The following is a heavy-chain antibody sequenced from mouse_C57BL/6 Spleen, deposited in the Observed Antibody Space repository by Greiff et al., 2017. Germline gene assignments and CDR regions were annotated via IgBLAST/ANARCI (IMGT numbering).Heavy chain of an antibody. Sequence: VQLQQSGPELVKPGASVKISCKASGYSFTSYYIHWVKQRPGQGLEWIGWIYPGSGNTKYNEKFKGKATLTADTSSSTAYMQLSSLTSVDSAVYYCARTYYYGSSEAMDYWGQRPSVTVSS. D-gene: IGHD1-1*01. CDR1: GYSFTSYY. J-gene: IGHJ4*01. V-gene: IGHV1-66*01. CDR3: ARTYYYGSSEAMDY. CDR2: IYPGSGNT.